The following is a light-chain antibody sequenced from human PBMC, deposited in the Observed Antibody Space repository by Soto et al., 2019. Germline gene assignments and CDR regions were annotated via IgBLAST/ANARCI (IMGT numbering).Light chain of an antibody. Sequence: QSALTQPASVSGSPGQSITISCTGTSSDVGSYNLVSWFQQHPGKAPKLMIYEGSKRPSGVSNRFSGSKSGNTASLTISGLQAEDEANYYCSSFSGGSTYVVFGGGTQLTVL. CDR1: SSDVGSYNL. V-gene: IGLV2-23*01. J-gene: IGLJ2*01. CDR2: EGS. CDR3: SSFSGGSTYVV.